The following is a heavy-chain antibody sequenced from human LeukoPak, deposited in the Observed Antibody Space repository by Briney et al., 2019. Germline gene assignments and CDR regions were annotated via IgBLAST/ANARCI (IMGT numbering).Heavy chain of an antibody. D-gene: IGHD6-6*01. CDR1: GYSFTSYR. J-gene: IGHJ6*03. CDR3: ARQRRQRPYSSSSLVAFRYYYYMDV. V-gene: IGHV5-51*01. Sequence: NAGESLKISCKGSGYSFTSYRIGWVRQMPGKGLEWMGIIYPGDSDTRYSPSFQGQVTISADKSISTAYLQWSSLKASDTAMYYCARQRRQRPYSSSSLVAFRYYYYMDVWGKGTTVTVSS. CDR2: IYPGDSDT.